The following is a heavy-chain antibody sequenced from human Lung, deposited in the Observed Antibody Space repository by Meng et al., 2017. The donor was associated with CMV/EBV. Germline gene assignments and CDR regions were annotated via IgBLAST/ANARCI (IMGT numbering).Heavy chain of an antibody. Sequence: GAXXIFSCAASGFISGRYSLNWVRQARGKGLEWVSSIRSSSRYIYYTDSVKSRFTISTDNAKTSLYLQMNSLRAEDTAVYYCAREREELITTFGVATSSRYGMDVXGQGXTVTVSS. CDR2: IRSSSRYI. D-gene: IGHD3-3*01. CDR3: AREREELITTFGVATSSRYGMDV. CDR1: GFISGRYS. V-gene: IGHV3-21*01. J-gene: IGHJ6*02.